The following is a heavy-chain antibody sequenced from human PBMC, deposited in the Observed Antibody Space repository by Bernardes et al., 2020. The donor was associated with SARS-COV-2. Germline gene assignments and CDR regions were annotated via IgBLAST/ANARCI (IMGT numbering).Heavy chain of an antibody. Sequence: SETLSLTCTVPGGSISSGGYYWSWIRQYPGKGLEWIGYIYYSGSTYYNPSLKSRVTISVDTSKNQFSLKMSSVTAADTAIYYCARGTVVVVTAAGDYWGQGTLVSVSS. CDR3: ARGTVVVVTAAGDY. J-gene: IGHJ4*02. CDR2: IYYSGST. D-gene: IGHD2-21*02. CDR1: GGSISSGGYY. V-gene: IGHV4-31*03.